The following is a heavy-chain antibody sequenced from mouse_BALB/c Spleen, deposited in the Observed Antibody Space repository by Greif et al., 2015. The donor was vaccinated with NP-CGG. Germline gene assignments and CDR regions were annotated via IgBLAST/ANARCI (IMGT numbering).Heavy chain of an antibody. V-gene: IGHV14-3*02. D-gene: IGHD1-1*01. CDR1: GFNIKDTL. Sequence: EVKLMESGAELVKPGASVKLSCTASGFNIKDTLIHWVKQRPEQDPEWIGRIDPANGNTKYGPKFQGKATITADTSSNTAYLQLSSLTSEDTAVYYCASYYYGSSRFAYWGQGTLVTVSA. CDR3: ASYYYGSSRFAY. J-gene: IGHJ3*01. CDR2: IDPANGNT.